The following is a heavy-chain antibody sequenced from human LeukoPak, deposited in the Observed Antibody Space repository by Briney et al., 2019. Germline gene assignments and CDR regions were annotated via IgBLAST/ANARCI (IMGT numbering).Heavy chain of an antibody. CDR3: ASNNHRDGYSYGDYYFDY. CDR2: IYYSGST. J-gene: IGHJ4*02. V-gene: IGHV4-59*12. D-gene: IGHD5-18*01. Sequence: SSETLSLTCTVSGGSISSYYWSWIRQPPGKGLEWIGYIYYSGSTNYNPSLKSRVTISVDTSKNQFSLKLSSVTAADTAVYYCASNNHRDGYSYGDYYFDYWGQGTLVTVSS. CDR1: GGSISSYY.